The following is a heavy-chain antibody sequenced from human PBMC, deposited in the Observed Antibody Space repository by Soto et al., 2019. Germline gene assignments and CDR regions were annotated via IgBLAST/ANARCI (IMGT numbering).Heavy chain of an antibody. CDR3: ARDQSPGGIDY. D-gene: IGHD1-26*01. CDR1: GGSISYYY. V-gene: IGHV4-59*01. J-gene: IGHJ4*02. CDR2: IYDSGTT. Sequence: SETLSLTCTVSGGSISYYYWSWIRQSPGKGLEWIGYIYDSGTTNTNPSLQSRATISVDTSKNQFSLKLTSVTAADTAVYYCARDQSPGGIDYWGQGTLVTV.